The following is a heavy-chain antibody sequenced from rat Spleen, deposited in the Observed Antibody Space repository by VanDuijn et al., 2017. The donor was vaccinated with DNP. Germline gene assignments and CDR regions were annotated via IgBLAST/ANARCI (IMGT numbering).Heavy chain of an antibody. V-gene: IGHV4-2*01. D-gene: IGHD1-4*01. CDR3: AREVAGVDY. CDR2: INKDSSTL. Sequence: EVKLVESGGGLVQPGRSLKLSCAASGFNFNDYWMGWVRQAPGKGLEWIGDINKDSSTLKYAPSLKDKFTISRDNVKNTLYLEMSKLGSEDTAIYFCAREVAGVDYWGQGVMVTVSS. J-gene: IGHJ2*01. CDR1: GFNFNDYW.